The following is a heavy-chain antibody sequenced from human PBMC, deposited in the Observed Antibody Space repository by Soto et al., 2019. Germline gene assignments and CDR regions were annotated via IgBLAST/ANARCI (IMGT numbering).Heavy chain of an antibody. D-gene: IGHD6-13*01. Sequence: PSETLSPTCAVYGGSFSGYYWTWIRQPPGTGLEWIGEINHSGSTNYNSSLKSRVTISVDTSKNQFSLKLSSVTAADTAVYYCARDHGGGGYSSSWYKSYYYYYGMDVWGQGTTVTVSS. V-gene: IGHV4-34*01. CDR1: GGSFSGYY. CDR3: ARDHGGGGYSSSWYKSYYYYYGMDV. CDR2: INHSGST. J-gene: IGHJ6*02.